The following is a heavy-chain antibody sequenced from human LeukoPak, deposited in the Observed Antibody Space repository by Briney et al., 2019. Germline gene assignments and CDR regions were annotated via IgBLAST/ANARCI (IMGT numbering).Heavy chain of an antibody. Sequence: KPSETLSLTCAVYGGSFSGYYWSWIRQPPGEGLEWIGEINHSGSTNYNPSLKSRVTISVDTSKNQFSLKLSSVTAADTAVYYCARVPLHYYGMDVWGQGTTVTVSS. CDR2: INHSGST. CDR1: GGSFSGYY. CDR3: ARVPLHYYGMDV. J-gene: IGHJ6*02. V-gene: IGHV4-34*01.